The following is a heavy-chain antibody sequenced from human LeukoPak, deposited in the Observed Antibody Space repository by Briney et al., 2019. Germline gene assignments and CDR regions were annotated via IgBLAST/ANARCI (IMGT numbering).Heavy chain of an antibody. CDR3: AKGATTVTTIYLFDY. CDR2: ISGSGGTT. CDR1: GFTFSSYE. V-gene: IGHV3-23*01. D-gene: IGHD4-17*01. Sequence: GGSLRLSCAASGFTFSSYEMNWVRQAPGKGLEWVSYISGSGGTTYYADSVKGRFTISRDNSKNTLSLQMNSLRAEDTAVYYCAKGATTVTTIYLFDYWGQGTLVTVSS. J-gene: IGHJ4*02.